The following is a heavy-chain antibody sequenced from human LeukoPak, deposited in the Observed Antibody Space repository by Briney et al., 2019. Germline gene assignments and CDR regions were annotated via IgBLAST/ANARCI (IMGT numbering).Heavy chain of an antibody. Sequence: GGSLRLSCAASGFTFSSYSMNWVRQAPGKGLEWVSSISSSSSYIYYADSVKGRFTISRDNAKNSLYLQMNRLRAEDTAVYYCARNGYSYEFCYMDVWGKGTTVTVSS. CDR3: ARNGYSYEFCYMDV. CDR1: GFTFSSYS. J-gene: IGHJ6*03. V-gene: IGHV3-21*01. D-gene: IGHD5-18*01. CDR2: ISSSSSYI.